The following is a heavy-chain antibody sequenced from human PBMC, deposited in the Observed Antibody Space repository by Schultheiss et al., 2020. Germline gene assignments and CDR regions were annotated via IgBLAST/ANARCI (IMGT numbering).Heavy chain of an antibody. CDR1: GYTFTGYY. Sequence: ASVKVSCKASGYTFTGYYMHWVRQAPGQGLEWMGWISAYNGNTNYAQKLQGRVTMTTDTSTSTAYMELRSLRSDDTAVYYCARDGDSSGYYLPYYYGMDVWGQGTTVTVSS. CDR3: ARDGDSSGYYLPYYYGMDV. D-gene: IGHD3-22*01. J-gene: IGHJ6*02. CDR2: ISAYNGNT. V-gene: IGHV1-18*04.